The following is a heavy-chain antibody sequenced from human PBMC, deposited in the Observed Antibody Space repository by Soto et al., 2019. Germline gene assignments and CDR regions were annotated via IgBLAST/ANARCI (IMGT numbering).Heavy chain of an antibody. J-gene: IGHJ4*02. CDR2: IIPIFGTA. V-gene: IGHV1-69*01. CDR1: GGTFSSYS. D-gene: IGHD1-26*01. Sequence: QVQLVQSGAEGKKPGSSVKVSCKASGGTFSSYSINLVRQAPGQGLEWMGEIIPIFGTANYAQKVQGRVTITADESTSTAYMELSSLRSEDTAVYYCARDGGRHSGGIDYWGQRTLVTVSS. CDR3: ARDGGRHSGGIDY.